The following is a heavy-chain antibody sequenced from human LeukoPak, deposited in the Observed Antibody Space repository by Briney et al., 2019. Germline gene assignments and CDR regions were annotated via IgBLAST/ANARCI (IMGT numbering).Heavy chain of an antibody. CDR1: GYTFTSYG. Sequence: ASVKVSCKASGYTFTSYGISWVRQAPGQGLEWMGWISAYNGNTNYAQKLQGRVTMTTDTSTSTAYMELRSLRSDDTAVYYCARKDGIAVAGTDYNWFDPWGQGTLVTVSS. V-gene: IGHV1-18*01. D-gene: IGHD6-19*01. J-gene: IGHJ5*02. CDR3: ARKDGIAVAGTDYNWFDP. CDR2: ISAYNGNT.